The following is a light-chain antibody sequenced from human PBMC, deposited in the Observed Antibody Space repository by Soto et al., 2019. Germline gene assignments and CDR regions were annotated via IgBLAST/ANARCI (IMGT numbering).Light chain of an antibody. Sequence: EIVLTQSPGTLSLSPGERATLSCRASQSVSSTLAWYQQKPGQAPRLLIYGASTRATGIPARFSGSGSGTEFTLTISSLQSEDFAVYYCQQYNNWPSWTFGQGTKVDI. J-gene: IGKJ1*01. CDR2: GAS. CDR3: QQYNNWPSWT. V-gene: IGKV3-15*01. CDR1: QSVSST.